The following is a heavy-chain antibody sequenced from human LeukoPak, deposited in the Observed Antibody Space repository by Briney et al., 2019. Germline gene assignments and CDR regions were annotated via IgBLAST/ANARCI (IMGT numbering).Heavy chain of an antibody. D-gene: IGHD4-17*01. CDR2: INHSGGA. J-gene: IGHJ4*02. Sequence: PSETLSLTCAVSGGSFSGYYWTWISQPPGKGLEWIGEINHSGGANYNPSLKSRVTISLDTSKNQFSLKLSSVTAADTALYYCARGQGTVTTHWGQGTLVTVSS. V-gene: IGHV4-34*01. CDR1: GGSFSGYY. CDR3: ARGQGTVTTH.